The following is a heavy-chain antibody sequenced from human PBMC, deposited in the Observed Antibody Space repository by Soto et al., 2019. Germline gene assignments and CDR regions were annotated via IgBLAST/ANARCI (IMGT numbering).Heavy chain of an antibody. J-gene: IGHJ4*02. V-gene: IGHV1-69*06. CDR2: IIPIFGTA. D-gene: IGHD3-22*01. Sequence: GASVKVSCKASGGTFSSYAISWVRQAPGQGLEWMGGIIPIFGTANYAQKFQGRVTITADKSTNTAYMELSSLRSEDTAVYYCAAKYYYDSSGSFDYWGQGTQVTVSS. CDR3: AAKYYYDSSGSFDY. CDR1: GGTFSSYA.